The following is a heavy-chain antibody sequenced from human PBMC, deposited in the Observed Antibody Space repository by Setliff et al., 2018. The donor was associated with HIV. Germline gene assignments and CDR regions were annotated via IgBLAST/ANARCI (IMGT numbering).Heavy chain of an antibody. V-gene: IGHV3-7*01. CDR2: IKQDGSEK. Sequence: GGSLRLSCAASGFPFSNFWMSWVRQAPGKGLEWVANIKQDGSEKDYVGSVKGRFTISIDNANNSLYLQMNSLRAEDTALYYCARDAPYTSSWLYYSYYYGLDVWGQGTTVTVSS. CDR1: GFPFSNFW. J-gene: IGHJ6*02. D-gene: IGHD6-13*01. CDR3: ARDAPYTSSWLYYSYYYGLDV.